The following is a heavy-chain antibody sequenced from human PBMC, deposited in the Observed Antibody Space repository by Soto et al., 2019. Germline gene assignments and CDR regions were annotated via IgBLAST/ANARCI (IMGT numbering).Heavy chain of an antibody. CDR2: IIPIFGTA. CDR1: GGTFSSYA. Sequence: QVQLVQSGAEVKKPGSSVKVSCKASGGTFSSYAISWVRQAPGQGLEWMGGIIPIFGTADYAQKFQGRVTITADDSTSTAYRELGSLRSEDTAVYYCARHPGRPYYYSGMDVWGQGTTVTVSS. J-gene: IGHJ6*02. CDR3: ARHPGRPYYYSGMDV. V-gene: IGHV1-69*12. D-gene: IGHD2-15*01.